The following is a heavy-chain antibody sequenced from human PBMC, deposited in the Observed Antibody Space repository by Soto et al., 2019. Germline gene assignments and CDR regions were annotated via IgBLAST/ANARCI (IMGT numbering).Heavy chain of an antibody. J-gene: IGHJ5*02. CDR2: IIPIFGTA. CDR3: ARASYYDFWSGYYWFDP. V-gene: IGHV1-69*06. Sequence: SVKVSCKASGCTFSSYAISWVRQAPGQGLEWMGGIIPIFGTANYAQKFQGRVTITADKSTSTAYMELSSLRSEDTAVYYCARASYYDFWSGYYWFDPWGQGTLVTVSS. CDR1: GCTFSSYA. D-gene: IGHD3-3*01.